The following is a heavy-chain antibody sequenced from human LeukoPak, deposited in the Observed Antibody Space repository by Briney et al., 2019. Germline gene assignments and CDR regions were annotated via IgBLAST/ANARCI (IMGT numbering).Heavy chain of an antibody. D-gene: IGHD3-10*01. Sequence: ASVKVSCKASGYTFTSYGISWVRQASGQGLEWMGWISAYNGNTNYAQKLQGRVTMTTDTSTSTAYMELRSLRSDDTAVYYCAKSHYGSGSYYNYYFDYWGQGTLVTVSS. CDR2: ISAYNGNT. J-gene: IGHJ4*02. CDR1: GYTFTSYG. V-gene: IGHV1-18*01. CDR3: AKSHYGSGSYYNYYFDY.